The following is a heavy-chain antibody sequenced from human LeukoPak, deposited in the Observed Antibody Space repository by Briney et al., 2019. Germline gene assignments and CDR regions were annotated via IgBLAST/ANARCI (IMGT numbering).Heavy chain of an antibody. J-gene: IGHJ4*02. CDR2: IYYSGST. CDR3: ARGEQQLVPDY. V-gene: IGHV4-59*01. Sequence: SETLSLTCTVSGGSISSYYWSWIRQPPGKGREWIGYIYYSGSTNYNPSLKSRVTISVDTSKNQFSLKLSSVTAADTAVYYCARGEQQLVPDYWGQGTLVTVSS. CDR1: GGSISSYY. D-gene: IGHD6-13*01.